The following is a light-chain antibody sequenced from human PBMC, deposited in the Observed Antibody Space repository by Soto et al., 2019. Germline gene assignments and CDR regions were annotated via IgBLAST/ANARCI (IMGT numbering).Light chain of an antibody. J-gene: IGKJ1*01. CDR1: QSVSSY. Sequence: EIVLTQSPGTLSLSAGEKATLSCRASQSVSSYLAWYQQKPGQAPRLLIYDASNRATGIPARFSGSGSGTDFTLTISSLEPEDFAVYYCQQYGDSPWTFGQGSKVDIK. V-gene: IGKV3-11*01. CDR2: DAS. CDR3: QQYGDSPWT.